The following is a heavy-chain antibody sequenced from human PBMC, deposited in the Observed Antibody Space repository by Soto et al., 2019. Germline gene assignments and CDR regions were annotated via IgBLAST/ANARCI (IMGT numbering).Heavy chain of an antibody. CDR2: ISYDGSNK. Sequence: GGSLRLSCAASGFTFSSYGMHWVRQAPGKGLEWVAVISYDGSNKYYADSVKGRFTISRDNYKNTLYLQMNSLRAEDTAVYYCAKDGHYDSSGYYYVPWFDPWGQGTLVTVSS. CDR1: GFTFSSYG. J-gene: IGHJ5*02. CDR3: AKDGHYDSSGYYYVPWFDP. V-gene: IGHV3-30*18. D-gene: IGHD3-22*01.